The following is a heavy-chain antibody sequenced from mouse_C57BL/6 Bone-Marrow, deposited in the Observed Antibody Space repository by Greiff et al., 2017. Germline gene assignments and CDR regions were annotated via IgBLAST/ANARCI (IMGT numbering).Heavy chain of an antibody. J-gene: IGHJ2*01. D-gene: IGHD1-1*01. CDR3: TILLRFDY. CDR1: GFNIKDDY. V-gene: IGHV14-4*01. Sequence: EVQLQQSGAELVRPGASVKLSCTASGFNIKDDYKHWVKQRPEQGLEWIGWIDPENGDTEYASKFQGKATITADTSSNTAYLQLSSLTSEDTAVYYCTILLRFDYWGQGTTLTVSS. CDR2: IDPENGDT.